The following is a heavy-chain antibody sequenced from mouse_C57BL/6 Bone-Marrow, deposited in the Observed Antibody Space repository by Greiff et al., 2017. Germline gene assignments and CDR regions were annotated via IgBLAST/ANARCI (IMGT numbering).Heavy chain of an antibody. Sequence: VQLQQSGAELARPGASVKLSCKASGYTFTSYGISWVKQRTGQGLEWIGEIYPSSGNTYYNEKFKGKATLTADKSSSTAYMELRSLTSEDSAVYFCARWLYDGYIYWGQGTTLTVSS. V-gene: IGHV1-81*01. CDR1: GYTFTSYG. J-gene: IGHJ2*01. D-gene: IGHD2-3*01. CDR2: IYPSSGNT. CDR3: ARWLYDGYIY.